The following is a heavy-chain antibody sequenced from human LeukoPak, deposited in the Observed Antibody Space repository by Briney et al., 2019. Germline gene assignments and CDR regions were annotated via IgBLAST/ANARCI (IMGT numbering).Heavy chain of an antibody. CDR1: GFTFSSYN. V-gene: IGHV3-21*01. CDR3: ARGRGAFDI. Sequence: PGGSLRLSCAASGFTFSSYNMNWVRQAPGKGLEWVSSISSSSNYIYYADSVKGRFTISRDNAKNSLYLQMNSLRAEDTAVYYCARGRGAFDIWGQGTMVIVSS. J-gene: IGHJ3*02. CDR2: ISSSSNYI.